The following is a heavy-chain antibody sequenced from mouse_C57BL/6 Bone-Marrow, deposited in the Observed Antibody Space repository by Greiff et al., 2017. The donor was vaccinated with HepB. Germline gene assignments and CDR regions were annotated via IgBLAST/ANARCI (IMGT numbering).Heavy chain of an antibody. CDR1: GYTFTSYW. CDR3: ARGALYYGYDGGYAMDY. J-gene: IGHJ4*01. CDR2: IDPSDSYT. V-gene: IGHV1-59*01. D-gene: IGHD2-2*01. Sequence: VQLQQSGAELVRPGTSVKLSCKASGYTFTSYWMHWVKQRPGQGLEWIGVIDPSDSYTNYNQKFKGKATLTVDTSSSTAYMQLSSLTSEDSAVYYCARGALYYGYDGGYAMDYWGQGTSVTVSS.